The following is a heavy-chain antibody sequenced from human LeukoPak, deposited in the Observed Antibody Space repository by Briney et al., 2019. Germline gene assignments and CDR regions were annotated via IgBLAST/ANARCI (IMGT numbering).Heavy chain of an antibody. CDR3: ARGPTPVYYYYGMDV. J-gene: IGHJ6*02. V-gene: IGHV3-30*04. Sequence: GSLRLSCAASGFTFSSYAMHWVRQAPGKGLEWVAVISYDGSNKYYAGSVKGRFTISRDNSKNTLYLQMNSLRAEDTAVYYCARGPTPVYYYYGMDVWGQGTTVTVSS. CDR1: GFTFSSYA. CDR2: ISYDGSNK.